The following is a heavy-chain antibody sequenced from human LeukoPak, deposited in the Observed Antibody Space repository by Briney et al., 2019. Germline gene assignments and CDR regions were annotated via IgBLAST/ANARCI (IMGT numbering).Heavy chain of an antibody. CDR2: ISSSSSYI. J-gene: IGHJ6*04. CDR3: TRVLSRDYGSGSYSYYDSSDYYST. D-gene: IGHD3-22*01. Sequence: GGSLRLSCAASGFTLSSYCMNWVRQAPGKGLEWVSFISSSSSYIYYADSVKGRFTISRDNAKNSLYMQMNSVRAEYTGVYYCTRVLSRDYGSGSYSYYDSSDYYSTWGKGTTVTVSS. CDR1: GFTLSSYC. V-gene: IGHV3-21*01.